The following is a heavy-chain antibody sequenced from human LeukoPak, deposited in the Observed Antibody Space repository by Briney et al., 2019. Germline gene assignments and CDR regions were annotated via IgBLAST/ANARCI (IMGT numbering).Heavy chain of an antibody. CDR2: ISSSGSTI. CDR1: GFTFSDYY. Sequence: GGSLGLSCAASGFTFSDYYMSWIRQAPGKGLEWVSYISSSGSTIYYADSVKGRFTISRDNAKNSLYLQMNSLRAEDTAVYYCARDLNWNYENWFDPWGRGTLVTVSS. D-gene: IGHD1-7*01. CDR3: ARDLNWNYENWFDP. V-gene: IGHV3-11*01. J-gene: IGHJ5*02.